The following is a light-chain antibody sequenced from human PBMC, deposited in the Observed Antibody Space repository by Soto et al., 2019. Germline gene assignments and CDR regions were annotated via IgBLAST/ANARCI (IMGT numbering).Light chain of an antibody. CDR3: SSYTSSSTRV. CDR2: DVS. Sequence: LTQPASVSGSPGQSITISRTGTSSDVGGYNYVSWYQQHPGKAPKLMIYDVSNRPSGVSNRFSGSKSGNTASLTISGLQAEDEADYYCSSYTSSSTRVFGTGTKVTV. CDR1: SSDVGGYNY. J-gene: IGLJ1*01. V-gene: IGLV2-14*01.